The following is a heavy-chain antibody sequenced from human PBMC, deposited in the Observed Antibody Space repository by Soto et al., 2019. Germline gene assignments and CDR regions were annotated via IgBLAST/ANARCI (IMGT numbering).Heavy chain of an antibody. J-gene: IGHJ4*02. CDR1: GGSISSSNW. V-gene: IGHV4-4*02. CDR2: IYHSGST. CDR3: ARGEMERRRGIH. Sequence: SETLSLTCAVSGGSISSSNWWSWVRQPPGKGLGWIGEIYHSGSTNYNPSLKSRVTISVDKSKNKFSLKLSSVTAADTAVYYCARGEMERRRGIHWGQGTLVTVSS. D-gene: IGHD1-1*01.